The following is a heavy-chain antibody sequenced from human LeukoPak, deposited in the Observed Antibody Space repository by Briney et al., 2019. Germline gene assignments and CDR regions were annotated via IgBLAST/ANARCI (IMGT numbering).Heavy chain of an antibody. CDR1: GGSISSGSYY. CDR3: ARSLSGLDSGDR. Sequence: SETLSLTCTVSGGSISSGSYYWSWLRQPAGKGLEWIGRIYTSGSTNYNPSLKSRVTISVDTSKNQFSLKLSSVTAADTAVYYCARSLSGLDSGDRWGQGTLVTVSS. CDR2: IYTSGST. D-gene: IGHD5-12*01. J-gene: IGHJ5*02. V-gene: IGHV4-61*02.